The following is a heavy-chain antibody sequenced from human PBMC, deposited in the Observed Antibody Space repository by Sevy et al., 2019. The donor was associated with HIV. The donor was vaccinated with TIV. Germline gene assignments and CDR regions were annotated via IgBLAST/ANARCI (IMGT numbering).Heavy chain of an antibody. CDR2: ISGSGGST. CDR1: GFTFSSYA. V-gene: IGHV3-23*01. D-gene: IGHD3-10*01. CDR3: AKGIYYGSGSCWYYFDY. Sequence: GGSLRLSCAASGFTFSSYAMSWVRQAPGKGLEWVSAISGSGGSTYDADSVKGRFTISRDNSKNTLYLQMNSLRAEDTAVYYCAKGIYYGSGSCWYYFDYWGQGTLVTVSS. J-gene: IGHJ4*02.